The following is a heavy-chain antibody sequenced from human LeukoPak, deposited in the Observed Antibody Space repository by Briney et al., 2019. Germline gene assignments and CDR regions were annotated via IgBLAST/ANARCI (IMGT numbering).Heavy chain of an antibody. CDR3: ARGSSGWDNFDY. CDR2: ISSSSSYI. Sequence: GSLRLSCAASGFTFSSYSMNWVRQAPGKGLEWVSSISSSSSYIYYADSVKGRFTISRDNAKNSLYLQMNSLRAEDTAVYYCARGSSGWDNFDYWGQGTLVTVSS. V-gene: IGHV3-21*01. CDR1: GFTFSSYS. J-gene: IGHJ4*02. D-gene: IGHD6-19*01.